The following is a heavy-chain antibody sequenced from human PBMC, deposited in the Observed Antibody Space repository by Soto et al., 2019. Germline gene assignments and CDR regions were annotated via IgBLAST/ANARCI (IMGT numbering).Heavy chain of an antibody. D-gene: IGHD1-26*01. Sequence: QVQLVQSGAEVKKPGSSVKVSCKASGGTLRSYSFVWMRQAPGQGLEWMGRIITILDRANYAQKFQGRVTITADKPTSTSFMELSSLRSEDTAVYYCERLTGDEEGNWFDPWGQGTLVTVSS. CDR1: GGTLRSYS. CDR3: ERLTGDEEGNWFDP. CDR2: IITILDRA. J-gene: IGHJ5*02. V-gene: IGHV1-69*02.